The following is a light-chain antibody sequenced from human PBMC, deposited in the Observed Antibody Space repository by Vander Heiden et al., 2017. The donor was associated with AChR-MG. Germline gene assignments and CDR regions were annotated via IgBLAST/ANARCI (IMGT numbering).Light chain of an antibody. CDR1: ALPKKY. V-gene: IGLV3-16*01. CDR3: LSADSSGTYLDV. J-gene: IGLJ1*01. Sequence: SYELTQPPSVSVSLGQMARITGSGKALPKKYAYWYQQKPGQFPVLVIYKDSERPSGIPERFSGSSSGTIVTLNIRGVQAEDEADYYCLSADSSGTYLDVFGTGTKVTVL. CDR2: KDS.